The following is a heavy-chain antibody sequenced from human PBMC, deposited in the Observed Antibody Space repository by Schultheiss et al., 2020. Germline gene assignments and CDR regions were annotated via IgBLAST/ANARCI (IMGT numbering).Heavy chain of an antibody. D-gene: IGHD6-13*01. V-gene: IGHV4-30-4*01. J-gene: IGHJ4*02. CDR1: GGSISSGDYY. Sequence: SETLSLTCTVSGGSISSGDYYWSWIRQPPGKGLEWIGYIYYSGSTYYNPSLKSRVTISVDTSKNQFSLKLSSVTAADTAVYYCAISGYSSSWYYPGDYWGQGTLVTVSS. CDR3: AISGYSSSWYYPGDY. CDR2: IYYSGST.